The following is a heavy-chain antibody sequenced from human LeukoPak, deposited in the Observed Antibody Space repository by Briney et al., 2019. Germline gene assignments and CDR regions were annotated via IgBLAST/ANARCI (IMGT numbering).Heavy chain of an antibody. J-gene: IGHJ4*02. Sequence: SETLSLTCTVSGGSISSSSDYWGWIRQAPGKGLEWIGSIYYHENIYYNSSLKSRVTISVDTSKNQFSLKLNSVTAADTAVYFCARRAYSAAYWKHFDYWGQGTLVTVSS. V-gene: IGHV4-39*01. D-gene: IGHD1-1*01. CDR2: IYYHENI. CDR1: GGSISSSSDY. CDR3: ARRAYSAAYWKHFDY.